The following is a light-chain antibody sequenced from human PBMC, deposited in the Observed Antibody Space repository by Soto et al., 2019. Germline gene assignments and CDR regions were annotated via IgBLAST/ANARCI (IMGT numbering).Light chain of an antibody. Sequence: DIQMTQSPSTLSASVGDRVTITCQASQSISSWSAWYQQKPGKAPKVLIYKASSLESGVPSRFSGSGSGTEYTLTISSLQPDDFATYYCQHYNSYSPTFGQGTKVDIK. V-gene: IGKV1-5*03. CDR1: QSISSW. CDR2: KAS. CDR3: QHYNSYSPT. J-gene: IGKJ1*01.